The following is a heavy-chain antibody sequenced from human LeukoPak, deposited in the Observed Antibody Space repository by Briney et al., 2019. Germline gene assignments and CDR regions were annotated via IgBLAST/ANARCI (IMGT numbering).Heavy chain of an antibody. Sequence: SVKDSCKASGGTFSSYAISWVRQAPGQGLEWMGGIIPIFGTANYAQKFQGRVTITADESTSTAYMELSSLRSEDTAVYYCARVPTVGGYYYGMDVWGQGTTVTVSS. CDR3: ARVPTVGGYYYGMDV. V-gene: IGHV1-69*13. D-gene: IGHD4-17*01. J-gene: IGHJ6*02. CDR1: GGTFSSYA. CDR2: IIPIFGTA.